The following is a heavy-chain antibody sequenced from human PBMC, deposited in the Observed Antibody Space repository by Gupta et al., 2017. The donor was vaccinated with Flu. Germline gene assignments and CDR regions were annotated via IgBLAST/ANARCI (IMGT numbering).Heavy chain of an antibody. J-gene: IGHJ4*02. CDR2: ISGSGGST. D-gene: IGHD5-18*01. CDR1: GFTFSSYA. V-gene: IGHV3-23*01. Sequence: EVQLLESGGGLVQPGGSLRLSCAASGFTFSSYAMSWVRTAPGKGLEWVSAISGSGGSTYYADSVKGRFTISRDNSKNTLYLQMNSLRAEDTAVYYCAKRNSYGGSGVRAFDYWGQGTLVTVSS. CDR3: AKRNSYGGSGVRAFDY.